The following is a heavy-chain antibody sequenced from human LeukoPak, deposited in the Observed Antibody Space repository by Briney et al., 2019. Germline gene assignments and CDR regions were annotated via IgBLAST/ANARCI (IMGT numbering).Heavy chain of an antibody. D-gene: IGHD6-19*01. CDR1: GGSLSSSSYY. J-gene: IGHJ4*02. Sequence: PSETLSPTCTVSGGSLSSSSYYWGWIRQHPGKGLEWIGSIYYSGNTYYNPSLKSRVPISVDTSKNQCFLKLSSVTAADTAVFYWARDYSTAVYDYWGQVTLVTVSS. V-gene: IGHV4-39*07. CDR2: IYYSGNT. CDR3: ARDYSTAVYDY.